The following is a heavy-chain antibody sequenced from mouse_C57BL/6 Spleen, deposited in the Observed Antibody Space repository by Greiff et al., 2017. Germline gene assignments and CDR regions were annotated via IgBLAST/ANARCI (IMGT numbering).Heavy chain of an antibody. CDR2: ISSGGSYT. Sequence: EVQVVESGGDLVKPGGSLKLSCAASGFTFSSYGMSWVRQTPDKRLEWVATISSGGSYTYYPDSVKGRVTISRDNAKNTLYLQMSSLKSEDTAMYYCASLMDYWGQGTSVTVSS. J-gene: IGHJ4*01. CDR1: GFTFSSYG. V-gene: IGHV5-6*01. CDR3: ASLMDY.